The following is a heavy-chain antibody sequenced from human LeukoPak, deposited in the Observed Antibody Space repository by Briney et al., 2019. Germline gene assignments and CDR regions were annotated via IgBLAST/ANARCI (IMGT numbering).Heavy chain of an antibody. D-gene: IGHD2-21*01. V-gene: IGHV4-38-2*02. Sequence: SETLSLTCTVSGDSISTYYWSWIRQPPGKGLEWIGSIYHSGSTYYNPSLKSRVTISVDTSKNQFSLKLSSVTAADTAVYYCASCEPHDAFDIWGQGTMVTVSS. CDR2: IYHSGST. J-gene: IGHJ3*02. CDR1: GDSISTYY. CDR3: ASCEPHDAFDI.